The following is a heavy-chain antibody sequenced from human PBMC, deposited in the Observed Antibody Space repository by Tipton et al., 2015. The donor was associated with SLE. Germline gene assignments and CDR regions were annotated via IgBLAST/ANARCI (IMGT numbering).Heavy chain of an antibody. CDR3: ARPYGVWTGVYFDY. Sequence: TLSLTCTVSGGSISSSSYYWGWIRQPPGKGLEWIGSIYYSGSTYYNPSLKSRVTISVDTSKNQFPLKLSSVTAADTAVYYCARPYGVWTGVYFDYWGQGTLVTVSS. J-gene: IGHJ4*02. V-gene: IGHV4-39*06. CDR1: GGSISSSSYY. D-gene: IGHD4-17*01. CDR2: IYYSGST.